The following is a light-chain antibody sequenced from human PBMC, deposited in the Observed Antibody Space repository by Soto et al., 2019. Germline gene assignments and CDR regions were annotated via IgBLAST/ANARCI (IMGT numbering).Light chain of an antibody. CDR3: PQSDAGGT. CDR1: RSVRGH. J-gene: IGKJ1*01. V-gene: IGKV1-39*01. CDR2: GAS. Sequence: DIQVTQSPSSLSASVGDRVTITCQASRSVRGHFNWYQQKPGKAPTLLISGASNLQNGVPSRFSGSGSGTDFTFTISSLQPEDFATYYCPQSDAGGTFGQGTKVELK.